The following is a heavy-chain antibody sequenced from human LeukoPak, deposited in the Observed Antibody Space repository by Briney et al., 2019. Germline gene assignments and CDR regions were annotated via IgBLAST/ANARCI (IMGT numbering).Heavy chain of an antibody. D-gene: IGHD3-10*02. J-gene: IGHJ6*04. Sequence: PGGSLRLSCAASGFTFSSYWMSWVRQAQGKGLEWVANIKQDGSEKYYVDSVKGRFTISRDNAKNSLYLQMNSLRAEDTAVYYCAELGITMIGGVWGKGTTVTISS. V-gene: IGHV3-7*01. CDR2: IKQDGSEK. CDR3: AELGITMIGGV. CDR1: GFTFSSYW.